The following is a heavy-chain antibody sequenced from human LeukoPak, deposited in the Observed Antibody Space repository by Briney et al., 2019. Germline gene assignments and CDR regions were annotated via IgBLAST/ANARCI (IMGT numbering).Heavy chain of an antibody. J-gene: IGHJ4*02. CDR2: ISGSGGST. CDR1: GFTLSSYA. D-gene: IGHD6-19*01. V-gene: IGHV3-23*01. Sequence: GGSLKLSCAASGFTLSSYAMSGVRQAPGKGLEWVSAISGSGGSTYYADSVKGRFTISRDNSKNTLYLQMNSLRAEDTAVYYCAKAKKQWLLDYWGQGTLVTVSS. CDR3: AKAKKQWLLDY.